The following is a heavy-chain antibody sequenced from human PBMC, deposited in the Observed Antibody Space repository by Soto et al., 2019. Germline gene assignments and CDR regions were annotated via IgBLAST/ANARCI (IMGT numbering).Heavy chain of an antibody. V-gene: IGHV3-30-3*01. CDR2: ISYDGSNK. CDR1: GFTFSSYA. Sequence: QVQLVESGGGVVQPGRSLRLSCAASGFTFSSYAMHWVRQAPGKGLEWVAVISYDGSNKYYADSVKGRFTISRDNSKNPLYLQMNSLRAEDTAVYYCARDLMGYYYGMDVWGQGTTVTVSS. CDR3: ARDLMGYYYGMDV. J-gene: IGHJ6*02. D-gene: IGHD2-8*01.